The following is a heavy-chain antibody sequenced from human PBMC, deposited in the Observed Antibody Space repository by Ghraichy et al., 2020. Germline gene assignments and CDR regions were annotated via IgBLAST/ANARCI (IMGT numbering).Heavy chain of an antibody. J-gene: IGHJ4*02. CDR3: SCSYGDYVDVGGY. Sequence: GESLNISCKGSGDRFTTYWINWVRQMPGKGLEWIGRIDPRDPYINQNPSFEGHVTLSVDKTLSTAYLQWASLKASDTAMYFCSCSYGDYVDVGGYWGQGTLVTVSS. CDR1: GDRFTTYW. V-gene: IGHV5-10-1*01. CDR2: IDPRDPYI. D-gene: IGHD4-17*01.